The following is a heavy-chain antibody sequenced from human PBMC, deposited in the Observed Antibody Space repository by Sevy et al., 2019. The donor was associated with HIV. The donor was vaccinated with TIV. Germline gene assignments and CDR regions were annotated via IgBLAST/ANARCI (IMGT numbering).Heavy chain of an antibody. CDR1: GFTFSSYA. J-gene: IGHJ6*03. CDR2: ISGSGGST. V-gene: IGHV3-23*01. Sequence: GGSLRLSCAASGFTFSSYAMSWVRQAPGKGLEWVSAISGSGGSTYYADSVKGRFTISRDNSKNTQYLQMNSLRAEDTAVYYCAKVSAAGFYYYYYMDVWGKGTTVTVSS. CDR3: AKVSAAGFYYYYYMDV. D-gene: IGHD6-13*01.